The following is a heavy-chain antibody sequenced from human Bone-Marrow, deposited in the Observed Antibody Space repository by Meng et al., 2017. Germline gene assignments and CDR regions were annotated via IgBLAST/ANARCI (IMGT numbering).Heavy chain of an antibody. CDR2: IYYSGST. V-gene: IGHV4-39*07. D-gene: IGHD6-13*01. CDR3: ARARGWQQLAQFDY. CDR1: GGSISSSSYY. Sequence: SETLSLTCTVSGGSISSSSYYWGWIRQPPGKGLEWIGSIYYSGSTYYNPSLKSRVTISVDTSKNQFSLKLSSVTAADTAVYYCARARGWQQLAQFDYWGQGTLVTVSS. J-gene: IGHJ4*02.